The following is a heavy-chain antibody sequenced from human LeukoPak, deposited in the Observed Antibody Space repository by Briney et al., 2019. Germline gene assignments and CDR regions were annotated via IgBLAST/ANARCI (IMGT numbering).Heavy chain of an antibody. V-gene: IGHV4-59*01. CDR3: ARDKQPGDY. Sequence: SETLSLTCTVSGGSISGYYWNWIRQPPGKGLEWLGYISYTGSADYNPSLKSRVTISVDTSKNQFSLKLTSLTAADTAVYYCARDKQPGDYWGQGTLVTVSS. CDR2: ISYTGSA. J-gene: IGHJ4*02. CDR1: GGSISGYY. D-gene: IGHD5-18*01.